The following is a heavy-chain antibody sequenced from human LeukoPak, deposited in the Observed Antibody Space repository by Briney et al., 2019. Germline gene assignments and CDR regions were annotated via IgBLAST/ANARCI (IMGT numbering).Heavy chain of an antibody. J-gene: IGHJ5*02. CDR1: GGSFSGYY. Sequence: SETLSLTCAVYGGSFSGYYWSWIRQPPGKGLEWIGSIYYSGSTYYNPSLKSRVTISVDTSKNQFSLKLSSVTAADTAVYYCARAVQWFDPWGQGTLVTVSS. CDR3: ARAVQWFDP. V-gene: IGHV4-34*01. CDR2: IYYSGST.